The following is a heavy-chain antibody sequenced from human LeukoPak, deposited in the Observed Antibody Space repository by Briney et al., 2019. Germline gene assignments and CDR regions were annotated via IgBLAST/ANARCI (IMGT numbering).Heavy chain of an antibody. CDR3: AKAPENSATYMDV. D-gene: IGHD6-6*01. CDR2: VSSSGGNT. CDR1: GFTFSSYA. V-gene: IGHV3-23*01. J-gene: IGHJ6*03. Sequence: PGGSLRLSCAASGFTFSSYAMTWVRQVPGKGLEWVSGVSSSGGNTYYVDSVKGRFTISRDNSKNTVYLQMNSLRAEDTAVYYRAKAPENSATYMDVWGKGTTVTVSS.